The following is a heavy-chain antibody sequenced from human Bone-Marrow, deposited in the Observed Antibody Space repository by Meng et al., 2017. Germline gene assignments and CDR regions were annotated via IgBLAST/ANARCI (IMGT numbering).Heavy chain of an antibody. V-gene: IGHV4-59*01. CDR3: ARGHRDPYYFDY. D-gene: IGHD3-10*01. CDR1: GGSISSYY. CDR2: IYYSGST. Sequence: SETLSLTCTVSGGSISSYYWSWIRQPPGKGLEWIGYIYYSGSTNYNPSLKSRVTISVDTSKNQFSLKLSSVTAADPAVYYCARGHRDPYYFDYWGQGTLVTVSS. J-gene: IGHJ4*02.